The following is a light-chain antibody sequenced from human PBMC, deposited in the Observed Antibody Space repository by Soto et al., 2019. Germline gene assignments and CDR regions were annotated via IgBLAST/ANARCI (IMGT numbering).Light chain of an antibody. CDR3: QQYGRTSWT. CDR1: QSVSTNF. Sequence: EIVLTQSPGTLSLSPGEGATLSCRASQSVSTNFFAWYQQKPGQAPRLLIYGASTRATGIPDRFSGSGSGTDFTLTISRLEPEDFAVYYCQQYGRTSWTSGKGTEVVIK. V-gene: IGKV3-20*01. CDR2: GAS. J-gene: IGKJ1*01.